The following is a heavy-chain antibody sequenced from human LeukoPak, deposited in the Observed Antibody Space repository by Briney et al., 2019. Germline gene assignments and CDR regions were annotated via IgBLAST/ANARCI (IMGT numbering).Heavy chain of an antibody. CDR3: ARAIVVDDAFDI. V-gene: IGHV1-8*03. D-gene: IGHD2-21*01. CDR2: MNPNSGNT. J-gene: IGHJ3*02. Sequence: ASVKVSCKASGYTFTSYDINWVRQATGQGLEWMGWMNPNSGNTGYAQKFQGRVTITRNTPISTAYMELSSLRSEDTAVYYCARAIVVDDAFDIWGQGTMVTVSS. CDR1: GYTFTSYD.